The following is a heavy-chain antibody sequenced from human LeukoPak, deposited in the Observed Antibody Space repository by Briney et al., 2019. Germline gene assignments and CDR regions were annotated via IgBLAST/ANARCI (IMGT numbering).Heavy chain of an antibody. V-gene: IGHV3-23*01. Sequence: GGSLRLSCAASGFTFSSYAMSWVRQAPGKGLEWVSAINGGSSGSTYYTDSVKGRFTISRDNSKNTLYLQMNSLGAEDTAVYYCAKTHYDILDFWGQGTLVTVSS. CDR2: INGGSSGST. CDR1: GFTFSSYA. J-gene: IGHJ4*02. CDR3: AKTHYDILDF. D-gene: IGHD3-9*01.